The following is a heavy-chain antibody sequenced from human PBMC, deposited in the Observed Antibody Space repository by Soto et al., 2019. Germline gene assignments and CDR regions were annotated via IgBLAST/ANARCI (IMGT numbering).Heavy chain of an antibody. Sequence: SQTLSLTCAISGDSVSSNSAAWNWIRQSPSRGLEWLGRTYYRSKWYNDYAVSVKSRITINPDTSKSQFSLQLNSVTPEDTAVYYCARELRRVAAAGFYGMDVWGQGTTVTVSS. CDR1: GDSVSSNSAA. CDR3: ARELRRVAAAGFYGMDV. CDR2: TYYRSKWYN. V-gene: IGHV6-1*01. J-gene: IGHJ6*02. D-gene: IGHD6-13*01.